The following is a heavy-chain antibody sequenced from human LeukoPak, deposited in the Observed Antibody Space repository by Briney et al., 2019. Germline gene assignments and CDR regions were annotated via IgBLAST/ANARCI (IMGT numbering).Heavy chain of an antibody. D-gene: IGHD6-19*01. CDR3: IAVAGQGTWFDP. Sequence: PGGSLRLSCAASGFTFSSYSMNWARHAPGKGLEWVSSISSSSSYIYYADSVKGRFTISRDNAKNSLYLQMNSLRAEDTAVYYCIAVAGQGTWFDPWGQGTLVTVSS. J-gene: IGHJ5*02. CDR2: ISSSSSYI. CDR1: GFTFSSYS. V-gene: IGHV3-21*01.